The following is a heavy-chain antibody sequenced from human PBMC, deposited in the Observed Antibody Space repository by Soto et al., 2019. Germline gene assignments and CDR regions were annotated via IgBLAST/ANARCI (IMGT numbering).Heavy chain of an antibody. D-gene: IGHD1-20*01. J-gene: IGHJ6*04. CDR1: VGSLCGYY. CDR2: INHSGST. V-gene: IGHV4-34*01. CDR3: ARVGFNWNDDYYGMDV. Sequence: SETLSLSCAVDVGSLCGYYWSWIGQPPGKGLEWIGEINHSGSTNYNPSLKSRVTISVDTSKNQFSLKLSSVTAADTAVYYCARVGFNWNDDYYGMDVWGKGTTVS.